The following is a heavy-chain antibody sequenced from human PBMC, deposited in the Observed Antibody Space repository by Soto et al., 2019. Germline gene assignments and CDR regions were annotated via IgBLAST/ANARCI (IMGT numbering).Heavy chain of an antibody. D-gene: IGHD4-17*01. CDR2: FDPEDGET. Sequence: ASVKVSCKVSGYTLTELSMHWVRQAPGKGLEWMGGFDPEDGETIYAQKFQGRVTMTEDTSTDTAYMEMSSLRSEDTVVYYCASRHDYGDYWAFDIWGQGTMVTVSS. CDR3: ASRHDYGDYWAFDI. V-gene: IGHV1-24*01. J-gene: IGHJ3*02. CDR1: GYTLTELS.